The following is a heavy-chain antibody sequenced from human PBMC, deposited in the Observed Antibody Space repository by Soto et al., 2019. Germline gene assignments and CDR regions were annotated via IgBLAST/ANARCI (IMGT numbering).Heavy chain of an antibody. Sequence: GGSLRLSCAASGFTFSDYYMSWIRQAPGKGLEWVSYISSSGSTIYYADSVKGRFTISRDNAKNSLYLQMNSLRAEDTAVYYCAREAATIFPAWYYYYYMDVWGKGTTVTVSS. CDR1: GFTFSDYY. CDR2: ISSSGSTI. J-gene: IGHJ6*03. CDR3: AREAATIFPAWYYYYYMDV. D-gene: IGHD3-3*01. V-gene: IGHV3-11*01.